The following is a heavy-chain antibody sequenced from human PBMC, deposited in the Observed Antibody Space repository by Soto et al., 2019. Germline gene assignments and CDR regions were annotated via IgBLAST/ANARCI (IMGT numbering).Heavy chain of an antibody. J-gene: IGHJ4*02. CDR2: ISHLENT. V-gene: IGHV4-30-2*06. D-gene: IGHD5-12*01. CDR3: ARGGGYDSFDY. CDR1: GASISYGGFS. Sequence: NPSETLSLTCTVSGASISYGGFSWSWIRQSPGKGLEWIGYISHLENTYLHPSFKSRLTMSIDRTRNQFSLKLSSVTAADMAVYYCARGGGYDSFDYWGQGVLVTASS.